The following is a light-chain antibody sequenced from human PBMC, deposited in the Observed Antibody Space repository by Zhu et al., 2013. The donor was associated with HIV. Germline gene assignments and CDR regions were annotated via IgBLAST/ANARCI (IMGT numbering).Light chain of an antibody. CDR1: QSVNSY. Sequence: EIVLTQSPATLSLSPGERATLSCRASQSVNSYLAWYQQKPGQAPRLLIYDASNRATGTPARFSGSGSGTDFTLIISSLEPEDFAIYYCQQRFDWPPLTFGGGTKVEIK. V-gene: IGKV3-11*01. CDR2: DAS. J-gene: IGKJ4*01. CDR3: QQRFDWPPLT.